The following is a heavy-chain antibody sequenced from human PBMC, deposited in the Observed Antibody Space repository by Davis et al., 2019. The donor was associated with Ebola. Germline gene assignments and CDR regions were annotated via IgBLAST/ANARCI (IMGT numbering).Heavy chain of an antibody. CDR1: GYTFTTYD. D-gene: IGHD2-2*01. CDR3: TRGGFRGYCSSTSCFDY. Sequence: ASVKVSCKASGYTFTTYDVNWVRQATGQGLEWMGWVSHNSDNTGYAQKFQGRVTMTKDTSISTAYMELSSLTSDDTAVYYCTRGGFRGYCSSTSCFDYWGQGTLVTVSS. CDR2: VSHNSDNT. V-gene: IGHV1-8*01. J-gene: IGHJ4*02.